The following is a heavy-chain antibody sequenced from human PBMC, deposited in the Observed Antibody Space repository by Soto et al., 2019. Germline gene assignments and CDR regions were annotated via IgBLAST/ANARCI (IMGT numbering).Heavy chain of an antibody. CDR3: ARDSDDSSGYYLLGVYYFDY. J-gene: IGHJ4*02. V-gene: IGHV3-48*01. CDR1: GFTFSSYS. D-gene: IGHD3-22*01. Sequence: EVKLVESGGGLVQPGGSLRLSCAASGFTFSSYSMNWVRQAPGKGLEGVSYISSSSSTIYYADSVKGRFTISRDNSKNSLYLQMNSLSAEDTAVYYCARDSDDSSGYYLLGVYYFDYWGQGTLVTVSS. CDR2: ISSSSSTI.